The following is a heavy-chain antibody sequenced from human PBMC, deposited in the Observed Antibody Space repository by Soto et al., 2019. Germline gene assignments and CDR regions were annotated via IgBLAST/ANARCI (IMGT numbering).Heavy chain of an antibody. Sequence: PSETLSLPSAVYGGSFSGYYWSWIRQPPGKGLEWIGEINHSGSTNYNPSLKSRVTISVDTSKNQFSLKLSSVTAADTAVYYCARGSGPDIVLMVYESRAYYFDYWGQGTLVTVSS. J-gene: IGHJ4*02. CDR2: INHSGST. CDR3: ARGSGPDIVLMVYESRAYYFDY. CDR1: GGSFSGYY. D-gene: IGHD2-8*01. V-gene: IGHV4-34*01.